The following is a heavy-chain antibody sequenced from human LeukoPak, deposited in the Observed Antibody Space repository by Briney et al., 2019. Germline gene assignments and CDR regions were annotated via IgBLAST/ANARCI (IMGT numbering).Heavy chain of an antibody. V-gene: IGHV3-20*04. CDR2: INWNGGST. CDR3: AREQLVQDYYYYYYMDV. D-gene: IGHD6-13*01. Sequence: GGTLRLSCAASGFTFDDYGMSWVRQAPGKGLEWVSGINWNGGSTGYADSVKGRFTISRDNAKNSLYLQMNSLRAEDTALYYCAREQLVQDYYYYYYMDVWGKGTTVTVSS. CDR1: GFTFDDYG. J-gene: IGHJ6*03.